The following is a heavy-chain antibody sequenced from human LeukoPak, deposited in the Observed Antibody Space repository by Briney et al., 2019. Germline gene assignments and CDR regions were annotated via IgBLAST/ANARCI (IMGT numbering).Heavy chain of an antibody. D-gene: IGHD3-3*01. J-gene: IGHJ6*02. V-gene: IGHV3-53*01. Sequence: GGSLRLSCAASAFTVSSNYMSWARQAPGKGLEWVSVIYSGGNTYYADSVKGRFTISRDNSKNTLYLQMNSLRAEDTAVYYCARDFALITVFGVALYGMDVWGQGTTVTVSS. CDR1: AFTVSSNY. CDR3: ARDFALITVFGVALYGMDV. CDR2: IYSGGNT.